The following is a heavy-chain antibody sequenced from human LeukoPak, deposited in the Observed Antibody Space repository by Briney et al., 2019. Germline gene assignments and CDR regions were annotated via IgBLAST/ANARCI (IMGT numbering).Heavy chain of an antibody. V-gene: IGHV3-48*04. CDR3: ARRYCSSTSCTLDY. D-gene: IGHD2-2*01. J-gene: IGHJ4*02. CDR1: GFPFSSYV. Sequence: GGSLRLSCAASGFPFSSYVMNWVRQAPGKGLEWVSYISSGTTTIYYADSVKGRFTISRDNAKNSLYLQMNSLRAEDTAVYYCARRYCSSTSCTLDYWGQGTLVTVSS. CDR2: ISSGTTTI.